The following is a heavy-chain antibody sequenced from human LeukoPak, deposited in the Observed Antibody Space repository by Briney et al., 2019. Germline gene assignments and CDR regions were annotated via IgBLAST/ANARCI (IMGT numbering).Heavy chain of an antibody. V-gene: IGHV3-7*03. CDR3: ARGGGLDV. Sequence: GGSLRLSCRDSEYTFSNYWMSWVRQAPGKGLEWVASINHNGNVNYYVDSVKGRFTISGDNAKNSLYLQMSNLRAEDTAVYFCARGGGLDVWGQGATVTVSS. CDR1: EYTFSNYW. CDR2: INHNGNVN. J-gene: IGHJ6*02. D-gene: IGHD3-16*01.